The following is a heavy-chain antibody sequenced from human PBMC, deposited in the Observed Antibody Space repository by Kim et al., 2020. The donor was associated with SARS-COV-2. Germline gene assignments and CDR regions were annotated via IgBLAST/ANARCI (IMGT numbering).Heavy chain of an antibody. J-gene: IGHJ6*02. CDR2: IIPIFGTA. CDR3: ARAEGSDHMMTTVTTILYV. Sequence: SVKVSCKASGGTFSSYAISWVRQAPGQGLEWMGGIIPIFGTANYAQKFQGRVTITADESTSTAYMELSSLRSEDTAVYYCARAEGSDHMMTTVTTILYVWGQGTTVTVSS. CDR1: GGTFSSYA. D-gene: IGHD4-4*01. V-gene: IGHV1-69*13.